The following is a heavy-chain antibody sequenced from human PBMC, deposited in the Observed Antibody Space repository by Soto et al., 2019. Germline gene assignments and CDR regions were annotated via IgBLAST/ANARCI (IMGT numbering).Heavy chain of an antibody. V-gene: IGHV3-11*06. Sequence: QVQLVESGGGLVKPGGSLRLSCAASGFTFSDYYMSWIRQAPGKGLEWVSYISSGSISTNYADSVKGRFTVSRDNAKNSLYLPMNSLGAEDTAVYYCARRRYGSSSFDYWGQGTLVTVSS. CDR2: ISSGSIST. CDR1: GFTFSDYY. CDR3: ARRRYGSSSFDY. D-gene: IGHD6-13*01. J-gene: IGHJ4*02.